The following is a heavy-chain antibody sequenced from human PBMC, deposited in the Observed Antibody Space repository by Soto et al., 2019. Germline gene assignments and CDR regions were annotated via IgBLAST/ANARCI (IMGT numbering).Heavy chain of an antibody. CDR2: INHSGHT. V-gene: IGHV4-34*01. CDR1: GGAFSANN. D-gene: IGHD3-3*01. CDR3: ATGGLFSS. Sequence: QVQLQQWGAGVLKPSETLSLTCGISGGAFSANNWSWIRQAPGQGLEWLGEINHSGHTDYNPSLKSLVSISADTSKNHFSLSLTSVTADDTAIYYCATGGLFSSWGQGTQVTVSS. J-gene: IGHJ4*02.